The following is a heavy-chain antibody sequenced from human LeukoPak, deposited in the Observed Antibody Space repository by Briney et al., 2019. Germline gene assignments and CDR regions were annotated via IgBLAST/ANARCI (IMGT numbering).Heavy chain of an antibody. CDR3: ARLIAAAGYVFDY. CDR1: GYNFPIYW. CDR2: IYPDDSET. D-gene: IGHD6-13*01. Sequence: GESLKISCKGSGYNFPIYWIAWVRQMPGQGLALLGLIYPDDSETRYSPSFQGRVTMSVDKSSNTAYLQWSSLKASDTAMYYCARLIAAAGYVFDYWGQGTLVTVSS. V-gene: IGHV5-51*01. J-gene: IGHJ4*02.